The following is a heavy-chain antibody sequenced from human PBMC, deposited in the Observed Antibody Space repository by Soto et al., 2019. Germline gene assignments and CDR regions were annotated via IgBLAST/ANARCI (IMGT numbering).Heavy chain of an antibody. CDR1: GFTFSSYV. CDR2: ISTSGSSA. V-gene: IGHV3-23*01. D-gene: IGHD3-3*01. J-gene: IGHJ4*02. CDR3: AKGVAGTSSPFDY. Sequence: GGSLRLSCVASGFTFSSYVMNWVRQAPGKGLEWVSGISTSGSSAAYADSVKGRLTISRDNSRNTLFLHLNSLRDDDTALYYCAKGVAGTSSPFDYWGQGTLVTVSS.